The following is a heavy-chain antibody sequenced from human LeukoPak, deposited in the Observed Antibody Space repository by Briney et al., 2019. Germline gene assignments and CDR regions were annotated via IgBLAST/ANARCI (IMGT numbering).Heavy chain of an antibody. CDR2: IIPIFGTA. J-gene: IGHJ3*02. Sequence: SVKVSFKASGGTFSSYAISWVRQAPGQGLEWMGGIIPIFGTANYAQKFQGRVTITADESTSTAYMELSSLRSEDTAVYYCARASRDGYNYEGIVDIWGQGTMVTVSS. CDR3: ARASRDGYNYEGIVDI. D-gene: IGHD5-24*01. V-gene: IGHV1-69*13. CDR1: GGTFSSYA.